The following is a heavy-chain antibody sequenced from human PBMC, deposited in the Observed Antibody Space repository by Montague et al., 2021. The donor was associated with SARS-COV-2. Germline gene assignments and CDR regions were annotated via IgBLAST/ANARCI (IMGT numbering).Heavy chain of an antibody. CDR2: IYYSGST. J-gene: IGHJ4*02. Sequence: SETLSLTCTVSGGSISSYYWSWIRQPPGKGLEWVGYIYYSGSTNYNPSLKSRVTISVDTSKNQFSLKLSSVTAADTAVYYCGSQVPDFWSGIDYWGQGTLVTVSS. CDR1: GGSISSYY. V-gene: IGHV4-59*01. CDR3: GSQVPDFWSGIDY. D-gene: IGHD3-3*01.